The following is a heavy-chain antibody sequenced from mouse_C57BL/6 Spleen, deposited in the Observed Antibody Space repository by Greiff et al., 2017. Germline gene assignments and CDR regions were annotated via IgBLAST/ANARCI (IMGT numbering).Heavy chain of an antibody. CDR1: GYTFTSYW. CDR3: ARAIITTVAGGFAY. V-gene: IGHV1-52*01. D-gene: IGHD1-1*01. Sequence: VQLQQPGAELVRPGSSVKLSCKASGYTFTSYWMHWVKQRPIQGLEWIGNIDPSDSETHYNQKFKDKATLTVDKSSSTAYMQLSSLTSEDSAVYYWARAIITTVAGGFAYWGQGTLVTVSA. CDR2: IDPSDSET. J-gene: IGHJ3*01.